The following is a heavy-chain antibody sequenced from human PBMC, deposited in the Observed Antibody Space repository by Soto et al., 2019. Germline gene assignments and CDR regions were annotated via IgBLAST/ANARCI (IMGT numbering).Heavy chain of an antibody. CDR3: ARGVVVPLPYPPYYYYYMYV. D-gene: IGHD2-15*01. CDR2: ISAYNGNT. J-gene: IGHJ6*03. Sequence: VKVSCKASGYTFTSYGISWVRQAPGQGLEWMGWISAYNGNTNYAQKLQGRVTMTTDTSTSTAYMELRSLRSDDTAVYYCARGVVVPLPYPPYYYYYMYVWGQGTTVTVSS. CDR1: GYTFTSYG. V-gene: IGHV1-18*01.